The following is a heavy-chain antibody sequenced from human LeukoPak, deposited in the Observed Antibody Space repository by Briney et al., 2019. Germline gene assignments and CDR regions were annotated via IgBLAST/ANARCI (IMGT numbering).Heavy chain of an antibody. Sequence: PSGTLSLTCAVSGGSISSSYWWSWIRQPPGKGLEWIGEIYHSGSTNYNLSLKSRVTISVDKSKNQFSLKLSSVTAADTAVYYCAERVDTAMSAFDIWGQGTMVTVSS. D-gene: IGHD5-18*01. V-gene: IGHV4-4*02. J-gene: IGHJ3*02. CDR3: AERVDTAMSAFDI. CDR2: IYHSGST. CDR1: GGSISSSYW.